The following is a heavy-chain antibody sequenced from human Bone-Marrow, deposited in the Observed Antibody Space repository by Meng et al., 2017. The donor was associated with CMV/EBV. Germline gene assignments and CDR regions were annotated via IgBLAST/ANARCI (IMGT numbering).Heavy chain of an antibody. J-gene: IGHJ4*02. D-gene: IGHD1-26*01. CDR1: GYRLTDNY. CDR3: GRVDSGSYTYFDH. CDR2: INPKSGGT. Sequence: KASGYRLTDNYIRWVRQAPGQGLEWMGWINPKSGGTNYAQVFQGRVTMTRDTSISTAYMELSRLRSDDTAVYYCGRVDSGSYTYFDHWGQGTLVTVSS. V-gene: IGHV1-2*02.